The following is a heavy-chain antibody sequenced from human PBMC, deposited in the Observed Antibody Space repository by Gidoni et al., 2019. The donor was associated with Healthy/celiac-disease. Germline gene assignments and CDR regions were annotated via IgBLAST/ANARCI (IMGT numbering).Heavy chain of an antibody. D-gene: IGHD6-13*01. CDR1: GFTFTSYA. J-gene: IGHJ4*02. Sequence: EVQLLESGGGLVQPGGSLRLSCAASGFTFTSYAMSWVRQAPGKGLEWVSAISGSGGSTYYADSVKGRFTISRDNSKNTLYLQMNSLRAEDTAVYYCAKSTIRQQLADHFDYWGQGTLVTVSS. V-gene: IGHV3-23*01. CDR3: AKSTIRQQLADHFDY. CDR2: ISGSGGST.